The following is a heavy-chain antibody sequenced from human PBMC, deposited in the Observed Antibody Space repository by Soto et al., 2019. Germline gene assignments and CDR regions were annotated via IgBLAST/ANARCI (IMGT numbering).Heavy chain of an antibody. D-gene: IGHD3-10*01. J-gene: IGHJ6*02. CDR3: ASTVYYGHMDV. Sequence: QVQLVQSGAEVKKPGSSVKVSCKASGGTFSSYTISWVRQAPGQGLEWMGRIIPILGIANYAQKFQGRVTIPADKSTRTAYMELSSLRSEDTAVYYCASTVYYGHMDVWGQGTPVTVSS. CDR2: IIPILGIA. CDR1: GGTFSSYT. V-gene: IGHV1-69*02.